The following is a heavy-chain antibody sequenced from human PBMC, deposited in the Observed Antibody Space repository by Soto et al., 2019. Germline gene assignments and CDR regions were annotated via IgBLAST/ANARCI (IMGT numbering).Heavy chain of an antibody. J-gene: IGHJ4*02. CDR3: ATEMLPDLAAPGTG. CDR2: ISSSGSTI. Sequence: LRLSCAASGFTFSSYEMNWVRQAPGKGLEWVSYISSSGSTIYYADSVKGRFTISRDNTKNSLYLQMNSLGAEDTAVYYCATEMLPDLAAPGTGWGQGTLVTVSS. D-gene: IGHD6-13*01. V-gene: IGHV3-48*03. CDR1: GFTFSSYE.